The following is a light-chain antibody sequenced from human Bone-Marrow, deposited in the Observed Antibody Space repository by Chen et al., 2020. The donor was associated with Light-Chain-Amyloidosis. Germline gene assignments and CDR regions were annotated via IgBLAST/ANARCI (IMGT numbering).Light chain of an antibody. CDR1: VLANRY. Sequence: SYVLTQPSSVSVSPGQTARIPCSGDVLANRYSRWYQQKPGQAPVLIIYKDTERPSGLPERFSGSSSETMVTLTITGAQVEDEADYYCCSAADNNLWVFGGGTKLTVL. CDR3: CSAADNNLWV. J-gene: IGLJ3*02. V-gene: IGLV3-27*01. CDR2: KDT.